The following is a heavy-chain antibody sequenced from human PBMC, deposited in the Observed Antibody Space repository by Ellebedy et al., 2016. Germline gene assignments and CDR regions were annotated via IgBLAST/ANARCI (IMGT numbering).Heavy chain of an antibody. Sequence: GESLKISXAASGFSLSSYAMYWVRQAPGKGLEWVSFISSNENNRYYADSVKGRFTISRDNSKNTLYLQMNSLTTEDTAMYYCTRDHSGDYGGYSFDRYFAYWGQGTLVTVSS. J-gene: IGHJ4*02. V-gene: IGHV3-30*04. CDR2: ISSNENNR. D-gene: IGHD4/OR15-4a*01. CDR3: TRDHSGDYGGYSFDRYFAY. CDR1: GFSLSSYA.